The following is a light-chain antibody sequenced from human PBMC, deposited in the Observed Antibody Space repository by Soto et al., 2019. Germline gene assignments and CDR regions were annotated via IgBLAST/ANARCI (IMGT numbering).Light chain of an antibody. CDR3: QQSNNWPPEYT. J-gene: IGKJ2*01. V-gene: IGKV3-15*01. CDR2: GAS. Sequence: EIVMMQSPATLSVSPGERATLSCRASQSVSSNLAWYQQKPGQAPRLLIYGASTRATGVPARFSGSGSGTEFTLTISGLQSEDFAVYYCQQSNNWPPEYTFGQGTKLEIK. CDR1: QSVSSN.